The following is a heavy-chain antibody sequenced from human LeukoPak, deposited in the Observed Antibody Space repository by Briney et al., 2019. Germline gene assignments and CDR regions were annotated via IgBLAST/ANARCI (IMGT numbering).Heavy chain of an antibody. D-gene: IGHD6-19*01. CDR1: GFTFNNYA. CDR3: GKTTVGYSSGRYPGWPVDY. V-gene: IGHV3-23*01. Sequence: GGSLRLSCAASGFTFNNYAMYWVRQAPGKGLEWVAGVFGSGGIAHYTDSVKGRFTIFRDNSKNTVYLQMNSLRAEDTAVYYCGKTTVGYSSGRYPGWPVDYWGQGTLVTVSS. J-gene: IGHJ4*02. CDR2: VFGSGGIA.